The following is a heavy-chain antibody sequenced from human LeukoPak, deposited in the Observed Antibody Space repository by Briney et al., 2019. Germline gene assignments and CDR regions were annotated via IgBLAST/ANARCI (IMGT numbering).Heavy chain of an antibody. CDR3: AKEAHYYGSGSLGGY. V-gene: IGHV3-30*18. D-gene: IGHD3-10*01. CDR1: GFTFSSYG. CDR2: ISYDGSNK. J-gene: IGHJ4*02. Sequence: GGSLRLSCAASGFTFSSYGMHWVRQALGKGLEWVAVISYDGSNKYYADSVKGRFTISRDNSKNTLYLQMNSLRAEDTAVYYCAKEAHYYGSGSLGGYWGQGTLVTVSS.